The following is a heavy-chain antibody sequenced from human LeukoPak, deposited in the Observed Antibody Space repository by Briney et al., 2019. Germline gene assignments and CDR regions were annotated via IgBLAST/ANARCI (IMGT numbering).Heavy chain of an antibody. CDR2: IKSKTDGGTT. CDR3: TTLYYDFWSGYSNYGMDV. V-gene: IGHV3-15*07. Sequence: GGSLRLSCAASGFTFSNAWMNWVRQAPGKGLEWVGRIKSKTDGGTTDYAAPVKGRFTISGDDSKNTLYLQMNSLKTEDTAVYYCTTLYYDFWSGYSNYGMDVWGQGTTVTVSS. CDR1: GFTFSNAW. J-gene: IGHJ6*02. D-gene: IGHD3-3*01.